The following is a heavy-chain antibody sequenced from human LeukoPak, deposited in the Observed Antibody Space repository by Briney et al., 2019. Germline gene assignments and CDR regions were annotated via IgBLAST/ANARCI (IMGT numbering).Heavy chain of an antibody. D-gene: IGHD1-26*01. Sequence: SETLSLTCTVSGGSISSDYWSWIRQPPGKGLEWIGYIYYSGSTTYNPSLKSRVTISVDTSKNQFSLKLSSVTAADTAVYYCARGDGSYSDYWGQGTLVTVSS. J-gene: IGHJ4*02. CDR3: ARGDGSYSDY. CDR1: GGSISSDY. V-gene: IGHV4-59*01. CDR2: IYYSGST.